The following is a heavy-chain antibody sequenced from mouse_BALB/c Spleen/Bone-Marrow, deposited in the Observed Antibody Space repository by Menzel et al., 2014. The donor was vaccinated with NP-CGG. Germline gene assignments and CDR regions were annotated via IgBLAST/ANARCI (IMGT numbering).Heavy chain of an antibody. CDR1: DYSFNSYW. CDR2: IHPSDSET. V-gene: IGHV1S82*01. J-gene: IGHJ3*01. D-gene: IGHD3-2*02. Sequence: QVQLQQSGAEEVRPGGSVKLSCKASDYSFNSYWMNWVKQRPGQGLEWIGMIHPSDSETRLNQKFKDKATLTVDKSSSTAYMQLSSPTAEDSGVYYCARRGDGEGLAYWGQGTVVTVSA. CDR3: ARRGDGEGLAY.